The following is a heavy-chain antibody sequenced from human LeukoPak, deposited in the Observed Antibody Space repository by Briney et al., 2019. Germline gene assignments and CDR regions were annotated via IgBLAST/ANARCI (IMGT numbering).Heavy chain of an antibody. CDR3: ARDIGIRYPGGGY. CDR2: INPNSGGT. V-gene: IGHV1-2*06. Sequence: ASVKVSCKASRYTFTGYYMHWVRQAPGQGLEWMGRINPNSGGTNYAQKFQGRVTMTRDTSISTAYMELSRLRSDDTAVYYCARDIGIRYPGGGYWGQGTLVTVSS. CDR1: RYTFTGYY. J-gene: IGHJ4*02. D-gene: IGHD3-9*01.